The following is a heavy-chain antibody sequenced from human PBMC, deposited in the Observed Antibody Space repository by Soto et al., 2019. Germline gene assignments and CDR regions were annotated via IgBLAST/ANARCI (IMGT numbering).Heavy chain of an antibody. CDR2: IYYSGST. CDR1: GGSISSSSYY. D-gene: IGHD5-12*01. Sequence: PSETLSLTCAVSGGSISSSSYYWGWIRQPPGKGLEWIGSIYYSGSTYYNPSLKSRVTISVDTSKNQFSLKLSSVTAADTAVYYCARDSGYDYYYWGQGTLVTVSS. V-gene: IGHV4-39*01. CDR3: ARDSGYDYYY. J-gene: IGHJ4*02.